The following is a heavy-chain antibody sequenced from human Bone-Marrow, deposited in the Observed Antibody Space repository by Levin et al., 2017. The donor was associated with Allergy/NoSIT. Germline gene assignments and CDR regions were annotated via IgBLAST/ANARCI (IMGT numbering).Heavy chain of an antibody. D-gene: IGHD3-3*01. J-gene: IGHJ3*01. Sequence: SETLSLTCTVSGVSVSDYYWSWIRQAPGKGLEWIGYISYTGSTHFNPSLKSPGFISVDKSKYQLSLNLRLVTAADTAVYFCAGDLIPVDFAVDVWGPGTMLTVSS. V-gene: IGHV4-59*02. CDR3: AGDLIPVDFAVDV. CDR2: ISYTGST. CDR1: GVSVSDYY.